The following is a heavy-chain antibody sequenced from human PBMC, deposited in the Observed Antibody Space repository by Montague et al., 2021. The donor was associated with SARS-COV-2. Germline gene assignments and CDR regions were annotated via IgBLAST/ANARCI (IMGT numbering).Heavy chain of an antibody. CDR1: GGSIITGSYF. CDR2: VHTSGST. CDR3: ARRPKLGSGYWYFDL. V-gene: IGHV4-61*02. J-gene: IGHJ2*01. Sequence: TLSLTCTVSGGSIITGSYFWTWIRQPAGKGLEWIGRVHTSGSTNFKPSLKSRVTMSVDPSKNQFSLELASVTAADTAVYYCARRPKLGSGYWYFDLWGRGTLVAVSS. D-gene: IGHD7-27*01.